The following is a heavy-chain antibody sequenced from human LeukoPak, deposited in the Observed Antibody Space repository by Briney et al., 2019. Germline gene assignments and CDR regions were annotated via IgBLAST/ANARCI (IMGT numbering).Heavy chain of an antibody. CDR1: GFTFSSYG. J-gene: IGHJ3*02. V-gene: IGHV3-30*18. Sequence: PGGSLRLSCAASGFTFSSYGMHWVRQAPGKGLEWVAVISYGGSNKYYADSVKGRFTISRDNSKNTLYLQMNSLRAEDTAVYYCAKALRITYAFDIWGQGTMVTVSS. CDR2: ISYGGSNK. CDR3: AKALRITYAFDI. D-gene: IGHD3-10*01.